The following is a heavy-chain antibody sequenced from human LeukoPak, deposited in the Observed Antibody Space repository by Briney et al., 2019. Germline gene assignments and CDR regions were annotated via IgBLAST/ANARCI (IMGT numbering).Heavy chain of an antibody. D-gene: IGHD4-17*01. J-gene: IGHJ3*02. CDR3: ARGGSSLTTVPIDAFDI. V-gene: IGHV1-69*10. CDR1: GGTCSSYA. CDR2: IIPILGIA. Sequence: SVKVSCKASGGTCSSYASSGVRQAPGQGVEWMGLIIPILGIANDAQKFQGRVTITADKSTSTAYMELSSLRSEDTAVYYCARGGSSLTTVPIDAFDIWGQGTMVSVSS.